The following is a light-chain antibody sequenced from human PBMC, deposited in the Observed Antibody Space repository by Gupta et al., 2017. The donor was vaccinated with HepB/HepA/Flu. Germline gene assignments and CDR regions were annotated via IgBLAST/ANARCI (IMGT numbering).Light chain of an antibody. V-gene: IGLV2-23*02. J-gene: IGLJ2*01. CDR3: CSYAGRRILVV. CDR1: SSDVEIYNF. CDR2: EVS. Sequence: QSALTQPASVSGSPGQSLTISCTGTSSDVEIYNFVSWYQQHPGKAPRLMIFEVSKRPSGVSNRFSGSKSGNTAPLTISGLQAEDEADYYCCSYAGRRILVVFGGGTKLTVL.